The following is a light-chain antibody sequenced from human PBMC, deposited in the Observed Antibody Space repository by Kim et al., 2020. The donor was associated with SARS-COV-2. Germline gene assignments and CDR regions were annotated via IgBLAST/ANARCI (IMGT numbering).Light chain of an antibody. J-gene: IGLJ2*01. CDR2: GNS. Sequence: GTIYCAGSASNRGVGDVVPGYQQLPGTAPKPLISGNSNRPAGVPDPFSGSKSGTSASLAITGLQAEDEADYYCQSYDSSLSGSGVFGGGTQLTVL. V-gene: IGLV1-40*01. CDR1: ASNRGVGDV. CDR3: QSYDSSLSGSGV.